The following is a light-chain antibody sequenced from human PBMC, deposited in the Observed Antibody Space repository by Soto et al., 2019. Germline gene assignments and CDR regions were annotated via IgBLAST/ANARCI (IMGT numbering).Light chain of an antibody. CDR1: NIGSKN. Sequence: SYELTQPLSVSVALGQTARITCGGNNIGSKNVHWYQQKPGQAPVLVIYRDSNRPSGIPERFSGSNSGNTATLTISRAQAGDEADYYCQVCDSSTARVFGGGTKGTVL. CDR2: RDS. V-gene: IGLV3-9*01. J-gene: IGLJ3*02. CDR3: QVCDSSTARV.